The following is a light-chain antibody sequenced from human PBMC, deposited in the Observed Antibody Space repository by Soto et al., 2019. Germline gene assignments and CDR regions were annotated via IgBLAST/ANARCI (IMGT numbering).Light chain of an antibody. J-gene: IGKJ2*01. CDR3: QQYGSSPPT. CDR2: GAS. CDR1: QSVSNSF. V-gene: IGKV3-20*01. Sequence: EIVLTQSPGTLSLSPGERATLSCGASQSVSNSFLVWYQQKPGQAPRLLIYGASSRATGIPDRFSGSGSGTDFTLTISRLEPEDFAVYYCQQYGSSPPTFGQGTNLEIK.